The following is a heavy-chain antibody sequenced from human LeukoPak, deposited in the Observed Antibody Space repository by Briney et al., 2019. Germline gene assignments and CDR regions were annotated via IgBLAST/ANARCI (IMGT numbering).Heavy chain of an antibody. CDR1: GGSFSGYY. CDR2: INHSGST. D-gene: IGHD6-13*01. Sequence: SETLSLTCAVYGGSFSGYYWSWIRQPPGKGLEWIGEINHSGSTNYNPSLKSRVTISVDTSKNQFSLKLSSVTAADTAVYYCARAGGSSWYYYYYYYGMDVWGQGTTVTVSS. J-gene: IGHJ6*02. V-gene: IGHV4-34*01. CDR3: ARAGGSSWYYYYYYYGMDV.